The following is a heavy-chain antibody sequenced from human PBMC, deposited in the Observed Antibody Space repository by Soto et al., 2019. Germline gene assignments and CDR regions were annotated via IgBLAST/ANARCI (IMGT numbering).Heavy chain of an antibody. D-gene: IGHD1-1*01. Sequence: EVRLVESGGGLVQPGRSLRLSCAASGFVFDDFAMHWVRQAPGKGLEWVSGISWDSGYIGYAASVKGRFTISRDNSKRSLYLKMNSLTAEDTALYYCAKARAYSTGNYFYGMNGWGQGTTVIVSS. V-gene: IGHV3-9*01. CDR1: GFVFDDFA. J-gene: IGHJ6*02. CDR2: ISWDSGYI. CDR3: AKARAYSTGNYFYGMNG.